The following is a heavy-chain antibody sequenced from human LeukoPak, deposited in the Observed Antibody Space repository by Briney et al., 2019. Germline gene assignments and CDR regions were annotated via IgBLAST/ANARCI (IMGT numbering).Heavy chain of an antibody. CDR2: ISSSGDTT. D-gene: IGHD1-7*01. CDR3: AKGFNWNYPHYFDY. V-gene: IGHV3-23*01. CDR1: GFTFSSYA. Sequence: GGSLRLSRAASGFTFSSYAMNWVRQAPGKGLEWVSTISSSGDTTYYADSVKGRFTISRDSSKNTLHLQMNSLRADDTAVYYCAKGFNWNYPHYFDYWGQGTLVTVSS. J-gene: IGHJ4*02.